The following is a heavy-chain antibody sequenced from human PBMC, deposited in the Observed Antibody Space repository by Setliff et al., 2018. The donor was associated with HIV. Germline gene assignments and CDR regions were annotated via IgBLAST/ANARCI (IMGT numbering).Heavy chain of an antibody. CDR3: AREGLWFGDRGYYRDV. CDR1: GYTFTSSG. D-gene: IGHD3-10*01. J-gene: IGHJ6*03. CDR2: IGTYNGDT. V-gene: IGHV1-18*01. Sequence: AASVKVSCKASGYTFTSSGITWVRQAPGQGLEWMGWIGTYNGDTNYAQKFQGRVTMTTDTSTSTAYMELRSLISDDTAVYYCAREGLWFGDRGYYRDVWGTGTAVTVSS.